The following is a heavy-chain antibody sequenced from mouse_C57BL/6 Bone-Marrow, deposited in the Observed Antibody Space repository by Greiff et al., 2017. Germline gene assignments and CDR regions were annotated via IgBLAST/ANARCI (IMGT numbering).Heavy chain of an antibody. V-gene: IGHV1-64*01. D-gene: IGHD1-1*01. CDR1: GYTFTNYW. CDR2: MHPNGGSP. Sequence: VQLQQPGAELVKPGASVKLSCKASGYTFTNYWMHWVKQRPGQGLEWIGMMHPNGGSPDYNEKFKSEATLSVDKSSRTAYMELSSLTSEDSAVYYWAISYDSDDYTMDYWGQGTSVTVTS. CDR3: AISYDSDDYTMDY. J-gene: IGHJ4*01.